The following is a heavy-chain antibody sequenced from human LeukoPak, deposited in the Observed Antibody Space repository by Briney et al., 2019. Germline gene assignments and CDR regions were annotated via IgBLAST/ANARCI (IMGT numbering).Heavy chain of an antibody. CDR3: ARDVRQQLVPRPYYYYYYGMDV. J-gene: IGHJ6*02. V-gene: IGHV1-69*13. CDR1: GGTFSSYA. Sequence: SVKVSCKASGGTFSSYAISWVRQAPGQGLEWMGGIIPIFGTANYAQKFQGRVTITADESTSTAYMELSSLRSEDTAVYYCARDVRQQLVPRPYYYYYYGMDVWGQGTTVTVSS. CDR2: IIPIFGTA. D-gene: IGHD6-13*01.